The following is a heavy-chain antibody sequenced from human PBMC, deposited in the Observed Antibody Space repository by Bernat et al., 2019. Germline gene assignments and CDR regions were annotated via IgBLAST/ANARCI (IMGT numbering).Heavy chain of an antibody. D-gene: IGHD3-16*01. CDR3: AKGESSSFGGWFDS. V-gene: IGHV3-23*01. CDR1: GFTFSSYA. J-gene: IGHJ5*01. Sequence: EVQLLESGGGLVQPGGSLRLPCAASGFTFSSYAMSWVRQAPGKGLEWVSAISGSGGSTYYADSVKGRFTISRDNSKNTLYLQMNGLRAEDTAVYYCAKGESSSFGGWFDSWGQGTLVTVSS. CDR2: ISGSGGST.